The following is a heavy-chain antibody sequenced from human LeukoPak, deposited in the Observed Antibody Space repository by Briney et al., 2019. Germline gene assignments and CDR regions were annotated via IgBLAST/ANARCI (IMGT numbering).Heavy chain of an antibody. CDR3: ARGGGGMTVALFDQ. J-gene: IGHJ4*02. Sequence: PSETLSLTCTVSGGSISSYYWSWIRQPPGKGLEWIGYIYTSGSTNYNPSLKSRVTISVDTSKNQFSLKLSSVTAADTAVYYCARGGGGMTVALFDQWGQGTPVTVSS. CDR2: IYTSGST. CDR1: GGSISSYY. D-gene: IGHD6-19*01. V-gene: IGHV4-4*09.